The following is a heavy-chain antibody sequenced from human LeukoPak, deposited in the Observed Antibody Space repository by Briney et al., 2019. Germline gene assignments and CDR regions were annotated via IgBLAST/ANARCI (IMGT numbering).Heavy chain of an antibody. Sequence: GESLKISCKASENTFTTSWIGWVRQMPGRGLEWMGIIYPGDSDTRYSPSFQGQVTISADKSISTAYLQWSSLKASDTAMYYCANTRFKNLFDAFDIWGQGTMVTVSS. V-gene: IGHV5-51*01. CDR3: ANTRFKNLFDAFDI. CDR2: IYPGDSDT. J-gene: IGHJ3*02. CDR1: ENTFTTSW. D-gene: IGHD1-14*01.